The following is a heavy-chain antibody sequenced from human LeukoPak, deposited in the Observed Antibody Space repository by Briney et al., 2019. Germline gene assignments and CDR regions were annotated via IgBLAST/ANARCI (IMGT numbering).Heavy chain of an antibody. CDR2: INPNTGLT. J-gene: IGHJ4*02. Sequence: AASVKVSCKASGNTFTGYYMHWVRQAPGRGLEWMGWINPNTGLTNYAQNFQGRVTMSRDTSISTAYMELTRLRSDDTAVYYCAREFGGLAVAGNLFDYWGQGTLVTVSS. CDR1: GNTFTGYY. D-gene: IGHD6-19*01. V-gene: IGHV1-2*02. CDR3: AREFGGLAVAGNLFDY.